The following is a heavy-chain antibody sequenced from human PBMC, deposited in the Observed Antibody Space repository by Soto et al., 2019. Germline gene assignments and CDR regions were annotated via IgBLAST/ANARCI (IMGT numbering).Heavy chain of an antibody. CDR2: INPSNGVT. Sequence: QVQLVQSGAELKKPGASVSLSCKASGFSFNTYYVHWVRQSPGEGLQWMGVINPSNGVTSYPQKFQGRVTMTADTSTTTVYLELSGLKSEDTAVYFCARDWPDTYCGGDCPLGYYYHGMDVCGQGTAVTVSS. V-gene: IGHV1-46*02. J-gene: IGHJ6*02. CDR3: ARDWPDTYCGGDCPLGYYYHGMDV. D-gene: IGHD2-21*02. CDR1: GFSFNTYY.